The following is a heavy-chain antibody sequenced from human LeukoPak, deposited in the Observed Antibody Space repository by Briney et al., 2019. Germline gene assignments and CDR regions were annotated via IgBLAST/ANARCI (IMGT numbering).Heavy chain of an antibody. D-gene: IGHD6-19*01. J-gene: IGHJ1*01. CDR2: IYTSGTT. Sequence: PSVTLSLGCTVAGDPISSYYWSWIRQPAGQGLHWIGRIYTSGTTNYNSSLKSRLTMSVDTSKNQFSLKLSSVTAADTAVYYCARLGSGGSAQYFQDWGQGTLVTVSS. V-gene: IGHV4-4*07. CDR3: ARLGSGGSAQYFQD. CDR1: GDPISSYY.